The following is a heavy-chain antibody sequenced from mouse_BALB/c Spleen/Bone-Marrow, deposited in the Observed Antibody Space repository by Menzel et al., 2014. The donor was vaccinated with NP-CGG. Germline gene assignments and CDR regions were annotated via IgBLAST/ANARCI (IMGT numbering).Heavy chain of an antibody. Sequence: EVKLVESGGGLVQPGGSLKLSCAASGFTFSSYGMSWVRQTPDKRLELVATINSNGGSTYYPDSVKGRSTISRDNAKNTLYLQMSSLKSEDTAMYYCARDYYGSSDYWGQGTTLTVSS. CDR2: INSNGGST. D-gene: IGHD1-1*01. V-gene: IGHV5-6-3*01. J-gene: IGHJ2*01. CDR3: ARDYYGSSDY. CDR1: GFTFSSYG.